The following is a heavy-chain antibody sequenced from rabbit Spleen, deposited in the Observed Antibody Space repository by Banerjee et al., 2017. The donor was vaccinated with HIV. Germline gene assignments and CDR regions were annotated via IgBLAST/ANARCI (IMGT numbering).Heavy chain of an antibody. J-gene: IGHJ4*01. CDR1: GFSFSDRAV. V-gene: IGHV1S40*01. CDR2: INAVTGKA. CDR3: ARGGYAYALDL. Sequence: QSLEESGGDLVKPGASLKLSCTASGFSFSDRAVMCWVRQAPGKGLEWIACINAVTGKAVYASWAKGRFTISVTSSTTVDLKMTSLTVADTATYFCARGGYAYALDLWGPGTLVTVS. D-gene: IGHD6-1*01.